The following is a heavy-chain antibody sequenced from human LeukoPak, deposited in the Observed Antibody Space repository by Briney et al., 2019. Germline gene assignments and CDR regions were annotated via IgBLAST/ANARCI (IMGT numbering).Heavy chain of an antibody. V-gene: IGHV3-74*03. CDR1: GFTFSSFW. CDR2: ITSDVTNT. Sequence: GGSLRLSCVASGFTFSSFWMHWVRQAPGKGPVWVSRITSDVTNTAYADSVKGRFTISRDNAKNTLYLQMNSLRAEDTAVYYCVRDRVGPDYWGQGTLVTVSS. CDR3: VRDRVGPDY. D-gene: IGHD1-26*01. J-gene: IGHJ4*02.